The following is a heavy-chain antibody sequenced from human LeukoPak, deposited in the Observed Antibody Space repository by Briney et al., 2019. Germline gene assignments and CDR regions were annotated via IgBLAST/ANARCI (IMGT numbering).Heavy chain of an antibody. CDR2: IDSTGST. CDR3: ARVAYYDSSGYYFDY. D-gene: IGHD3-22*01. CDR1: GGSISTYY. V-gene: IGHV4-59*01. J-gene: IGHJ4*02. Sequence: PSETLSLTCTVSGGSISTYYWSWIRQPPGNGLECIGYIDSTGSTNYKPSLKSRVTISVDTSKNQFSLRMRSVTAADTAVYYCARVAYYDSSGYYFDYWGQGTLVTVSS.